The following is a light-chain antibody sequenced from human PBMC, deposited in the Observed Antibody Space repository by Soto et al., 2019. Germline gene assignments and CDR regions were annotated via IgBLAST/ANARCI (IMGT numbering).Light chain of an antibody. CDR3: QQYNNWPRT. V-gene: IGKV3-15*01. Sequence: EIVMTQSPVTLSVSPGERATLSCRASQNVNYNLGWYQQKPGQAPRLLIYGASARATGIPDRFSGSGSGTEFTRTISSLQSEDFAVDYCQQYNNWPRTFGQGTKVEVK. CDR2: GAS. CDR1: QNVNYN. J-gene: IGKJ1*01.